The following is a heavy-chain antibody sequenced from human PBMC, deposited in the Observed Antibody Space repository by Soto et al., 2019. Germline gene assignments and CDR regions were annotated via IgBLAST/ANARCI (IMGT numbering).Heavy chain of an antibody. V-gene: IGHV5-51*01. Sequence: GESLKISCKGSGYIFTDYWLACVRQLPGQRPEWMVLIYPGDSDTRYSPSFKGQVTISANKSINTAYLQWSSLEVSDTAMYYCTRLISPVAARPSWGQGTLVTVSS. J-gene: IGHJ4*02. CDR1: GYIFTDYW. D-gene: IGHD2-15*01. CDR3: TRLISPVAARPS. CDR2: IYPGDSDT.